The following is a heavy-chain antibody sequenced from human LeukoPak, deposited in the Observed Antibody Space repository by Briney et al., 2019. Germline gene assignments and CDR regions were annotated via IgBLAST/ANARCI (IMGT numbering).Heavy chain of an antibody. V-gene: IGHV3-74*03. CDR1: GFTFSDYY. CDR2: INGDGTST. D-gene: IGHD2-8*01. J-gene: IGHJ4*02. CDR3: ARVDVLSGG. Sequence: PGGSLRLSCAASGFTFSDYYMSWVRQAPGKGLVWVSRINGDGTSTTYADSVKGRFTISRDNAKNTLYLQMNSLRAEDTAVYYCARVDVLSGGWGQGTLVTVSS.